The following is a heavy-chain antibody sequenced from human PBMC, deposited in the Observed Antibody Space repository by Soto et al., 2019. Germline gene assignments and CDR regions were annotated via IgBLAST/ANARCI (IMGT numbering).Heavy chain of an antibody. D-gene: IGHD3-9*01. CDR2: INHSGST. CDR3: ARFWYSYFLTRYYYYYYGIDV. Sequence: SENLSLTCAVYGGSFSGYYWSWIRQPPGKGLEWMGEINHSGSTNYNPSLKSRVTISVDTSKNQSSLKLSSVTAADTAVYYCARFWYSYFLTRYYYYYYGIDVWGQGSTVTVSS. V-gene: IGHV4-34*01. J-gene: IGHJ6*02. CDR1: GGSFSGYY.